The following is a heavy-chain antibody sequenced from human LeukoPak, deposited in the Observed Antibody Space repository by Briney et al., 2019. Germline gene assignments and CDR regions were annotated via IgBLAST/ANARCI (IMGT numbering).Heavy chain of an antibody. Sequence: GGSLRLSCAASGFSFRDFWMTWVRQAPGKGLEWVANINQGGSVKYYVDSVKGRFTISRDNSKNTLYLQMNSLRAEDTAVYYCAKCTRIVGATTYFDYWGQGTLVTVSS. J-gene: IGHJ4*02. CDR1: GFSFRDFW. CDR2: INQGGSVK. D-gene: IGHD1-26*01. CDR3: AKCTRIVGATTYFDY. V-gene: IGHV3-7*03.